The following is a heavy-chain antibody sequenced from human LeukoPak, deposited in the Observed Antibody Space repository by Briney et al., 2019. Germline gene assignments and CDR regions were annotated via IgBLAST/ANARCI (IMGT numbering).Heavy chain of an antibody. Sequence: GASVKVSCKASGYTFTGYYMHWVRQAPGQGLEWMGFINPSGGSTSYARKFQGRVTMTRDMFTSTVYMELSSLRSEDTAVYYCARERGYYYGSGSYYPFDYWGQGTLVTVSS. J-gene: IGHJ4*02. CDR2: INPSGGST. V-gene: IGHV1-46*01. CDR1: GYTFTGYY. D-gene: IGHD3-10*01. CDR3: ARERGYYYGSGSYYPFDY.